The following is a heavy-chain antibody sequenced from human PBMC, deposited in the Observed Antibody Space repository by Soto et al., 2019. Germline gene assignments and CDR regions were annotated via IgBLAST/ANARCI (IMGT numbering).Heavy chain of an antibody. CDR3: ARIRDYGDYYYYYYMDV. CDR1: GFSLSNARMG. CDR2: IFSNDEK. D-gene: IGHD4-17*01. Sequence: GSGPTLVNPTETLTLTCTVSGFSLSNARMGVSWIRQPPGKALEWLAHIFSNDEKSYSTSLKSRLTISKDTSKSQVVLTMTNMDPVDTATYYCARIRDYGDYYYYYYMDVWGKGTTVTVSS. V-gene: IGHV2-26*01. J-gene: IGHJ6*03.